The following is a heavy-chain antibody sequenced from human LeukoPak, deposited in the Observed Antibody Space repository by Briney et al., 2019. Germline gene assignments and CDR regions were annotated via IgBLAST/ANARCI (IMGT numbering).Heavy chain of an antibody. CDR1: GGSISSGSYY. CDR2: IYYSGST. CDR3: ARSRVDTAMVTDY. V-gene: IGHV4-61*10. J-gene: IGHJ4*02. Sequence: SETLSLTCTVSGGSISSGSYYWSWIRQPAGKGLEWIGYIYYSGSTNYNPSLKSRVTISVDTSKNQFSLKLSSVTAADTAVYYCARSRVDTAMVTDYWGQGTLVTVSS. D-gene: IGHD5-18*01.